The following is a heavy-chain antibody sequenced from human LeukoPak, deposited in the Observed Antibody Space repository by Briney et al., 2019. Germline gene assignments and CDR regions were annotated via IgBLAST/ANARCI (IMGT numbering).Heavy chain of an antibody. J-gene: IGHJ3*02. D-gene: IGHD1-1*01. CDR2: TFCTSKCYN. Sequence: SQTLSLTCALSGDSLFSNGVAWNWIRQSPLRGLEWLGRTFCTSKCYNEYAVYVRSRVTINPDTSKNQFSLQLSSLTPEDSAIYYCARGHNSAFDIWGQGTMVTVSS. CDR3: ARGHNSAFDI. V-gene: IGHV6-1*01. CDR1: GDSLFSNGVA.